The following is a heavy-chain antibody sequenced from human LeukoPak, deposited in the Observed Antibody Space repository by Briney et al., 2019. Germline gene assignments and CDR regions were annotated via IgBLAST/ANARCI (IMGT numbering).Heavy chain of an antibody. CDR2: IYTSGST. CDR3: ARGDRGYFDY. V-gene: IGHV4-61*02. CDR1: GGSISSGSYY. Sequence: SSETLSLTCTVSGGSISSGSYYWSWIRQPAGKGLEWIGRIYTSGSTNYNPSLKSRVTISVDTSKNQFSLKLSSVPAADTAVYYCARGDRGYFDYWGQGTLVTVSS. J-gene: IGHJ4*02.